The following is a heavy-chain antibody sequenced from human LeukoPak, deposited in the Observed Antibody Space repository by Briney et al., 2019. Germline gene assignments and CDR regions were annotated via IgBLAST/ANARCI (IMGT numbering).Heavy chain of an antibody. J-gene: IGHJ4*02. CDR2: ISGSGGST. Sequence: PGGSLRLSCAASGFTFSSYATSWVRQAPGKGLEWVSAISGSGGSTYYADSVKGRFTISRDNSKNTLYLQMNSLRAEDTAVYYCAKEGGYCXSTXCXXXXDYWGQGTLVTVSS. CDR1: GFTFSSYA. D-gene: IGHD2-2*03. CDR3: AKEGGYCXSTXCXXXXDY. V-gene: IGHV3-23*01.